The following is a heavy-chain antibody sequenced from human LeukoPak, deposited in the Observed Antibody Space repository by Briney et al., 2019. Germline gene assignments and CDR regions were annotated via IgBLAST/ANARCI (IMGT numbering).Heavy chain of an antibody. CDR2: IYYSGST. J-gene: IGHJ5*02. CDR3: AMDPAGIVVVPAAIGNWFDP. Sequence: SETLSLTCTVSGGSISSSSYYWGWIRQPPGKGLEWIGSIYYSGSTYYNPSLKSRVTISVDTSKIQFSLKLSSVTAADTAVYYCAMDPAGIVVVPAAIGNWFDPWGQGTLVTVSS. D-gene: IGHD2-2*02. CDR1: GGSISSSSYY. V-gene: IGHV4-39*01.